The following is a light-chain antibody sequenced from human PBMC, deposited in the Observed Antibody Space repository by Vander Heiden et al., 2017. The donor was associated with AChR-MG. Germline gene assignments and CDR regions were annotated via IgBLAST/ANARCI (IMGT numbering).Light chain of an antibody. CDR2: DVT. CDR1: SSDVGGYNY. CDR3: CSYAGSYTYV. V-gene: IGLV2-11*01. Sequence: QSALTEPRSVSGSPGPSVTLSCTGTSSDVGGYNYVSWYQQHPGKAPKLMIYDVTNRPSGVPDRFSGSKSGNTASLTISGLQTEDEADYYCCSYAGSYTYVFGTGTKVTVL. J-gene: IGLJ1*01.